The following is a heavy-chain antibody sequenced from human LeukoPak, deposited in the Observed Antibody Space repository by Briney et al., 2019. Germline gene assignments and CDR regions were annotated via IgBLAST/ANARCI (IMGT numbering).Heavy chain of an antibody. V-gene: IGHV3-23*01. CDR2: ISGSGGST. CDR3: AKGYLKNYYYGMDV. CDR1: GFTFSNYA. Sequence: GGSLRLSCAASGFTFSNYAMSWVRQAPGKGLEWVSVISGSGGSTYYADSVKGRFTISRDNSKNTLYVQMNSLRAEDMAVYYCAKGYLKNYYYGMDVWGQGTTVTVSS. J-gene: IGHJ6*02. D-gene: IGHD2-2*02.